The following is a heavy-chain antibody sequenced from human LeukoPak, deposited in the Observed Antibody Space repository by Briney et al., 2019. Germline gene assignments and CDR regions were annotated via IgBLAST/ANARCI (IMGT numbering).Heavy chain of an antibody. CDR1: GFTFSSYW. D-gene: IGHD4-23*01. CDR2: TNTDGSST. J-gene: IGHJ1*01. V-gene: IGHV3-74*03. Sequence: GGSLRVSCAASGFTFSSYWMHWVRQAPGKGLVWVSGTNTDGSSTMYADPVKGRFTIARDNAKNTLYLQMNSLRAEDTAVYYCYGANAEHWGQGTLVTVSS. CDR3: YGANAEH.